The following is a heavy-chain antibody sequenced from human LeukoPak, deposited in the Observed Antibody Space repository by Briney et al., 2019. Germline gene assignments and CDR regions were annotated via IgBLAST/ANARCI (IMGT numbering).Heavy chain of an antibody. V-gene: IGHV4-59*01. CDR2: IYYSGST. Sequence: SETLSLTCTVSGASISTYYWSWLRQPPGKGLEWIGYIYYSGSTNYNPSLKSRLTISVDTSKNQFSLKLDSVTATDTAVYYCARGANWFDPWGQGTLVTVSS. CDR1: GASISTYY. CDR3: ARGANWFDP. J-gene: IGHJ5*02.